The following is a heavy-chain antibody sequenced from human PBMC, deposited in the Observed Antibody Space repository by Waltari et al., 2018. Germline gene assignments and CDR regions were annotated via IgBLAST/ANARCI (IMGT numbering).Heavy chain of an antibody. Sequence: EVQLVESGGGLIQPGGSLRLSCAASGFTVSSNYMSWVRQAPGKGLEWVSVSYSGGSTYYADSVKGRFTISRDNSKNTLYLQMNSLRAEDTAVYYCASYEYDYVWGSYRPFDYWGQGTLVTVSS. D-gene: IGHD3-16*02. V-gene: IGHV3-53*01. CDR1: GFTVSSNY. J-gene: IGHJ4*02. CDR2: SYSGGST. CDR3: ASYEYDYVWGSYRPFDY.